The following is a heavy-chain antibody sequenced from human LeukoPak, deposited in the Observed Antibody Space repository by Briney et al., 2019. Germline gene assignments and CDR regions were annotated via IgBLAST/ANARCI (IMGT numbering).Heavy chain of an antibody. CDR2: IYPGDSGT. J-gene: IGHJ4*02. Sequence: GESLKISCKASGYSFLNYWIGWLRQMPGKGLEWMGIIYPGDSGTRCSPSFQGQVTISVDSSITTAYLQWSSLKASDTAIYFCARPHFDSSGYEFDYWGQGTLVTVSS. CDR3: ARPHFDSSGYEFDY. D-gene: IGHD3-22*01. CDR1: GYSFLNYW. V-gene: IGHV5-51*01.